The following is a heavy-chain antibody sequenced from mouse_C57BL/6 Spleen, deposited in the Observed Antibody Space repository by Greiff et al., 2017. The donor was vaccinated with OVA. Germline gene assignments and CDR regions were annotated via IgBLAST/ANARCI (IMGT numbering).Heavy chain of an antibody. Sequence: VQLQQSGPELLKPGASGKIPCKASGYTFTDYNMDWVKQSHGKSLEWIGDINPNNGGTIFNQKFKGKATLTVDKSSSTAYMGLRSLTCEDTAVYYSARVRDSAGFAGWEQGTLVTVSA. CDR1: GYTFTDYN. CDR3: ARVRDSAGFAG. J-gene: IGHJ3*01. V-gene: IGHV1-18*01. CDR2: INPNNGGT. D-gene: IGHD3-2*01.